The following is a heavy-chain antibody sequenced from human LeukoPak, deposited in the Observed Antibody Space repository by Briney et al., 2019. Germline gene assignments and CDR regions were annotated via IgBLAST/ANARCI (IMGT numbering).Heavy chain of an antibody. J-gene: IGHJ4*02. Sequence: SETLSLTCTVSGGSISSYYWSWIRQPPGKGLEWIGSIYYSGSTYYNPSLKSRVTISVDTSKNQFSLKLSSVTAADTAVYYCARSRRRNTSWYFDYWGQGTLVTVSS. CDR1: GGSISSYY. CDR2: IYYSGST. D-gene: IGHD2-2*01. CDR3: ARSRRRNTSWYFDY. V-gene: IGHV4-39*01.